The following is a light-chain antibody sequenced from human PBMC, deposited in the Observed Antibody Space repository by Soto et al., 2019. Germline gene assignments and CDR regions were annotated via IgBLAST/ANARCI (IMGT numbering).Light chain of an antibody. V-gene: IGKV3-20*01. CDR1: QSVSSTY. J-gene: IGKJ2*01. CDR3: QRYGRSDT. Sequence: EIVLTQSPGTLSLSPGERATLSCRASQSVSSTYLAWYQQKPGQAPRLLIYGASSRATGIPDRFSGSGSATDFTLTISRLEPEDFAVYYCQRYGRSDTFGQGTKLEIK. CDR2: GAS.